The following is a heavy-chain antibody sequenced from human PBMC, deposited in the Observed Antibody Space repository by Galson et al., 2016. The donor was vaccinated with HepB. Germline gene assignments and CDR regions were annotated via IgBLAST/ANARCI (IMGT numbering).Heavy chain of an antibody. CDR3: ARGTYGGPVYMDA. V-gene: IGHV3-33*08. CDR2: IWYDATRK. Sequence: SLRLSCAAFGFTFNNYGMHWVRQAPGKGLEWAAVIWYDATRKYYVDSVKGRFTISRDNSKNTVFLQMDSLRAEDTGVYYCARGTYGGPVYMDAWGKGTTVIVSS. J-gene: IGHJ6*03. CDR1: GFTFNNYG. D-gene: IGHD3-16*01.